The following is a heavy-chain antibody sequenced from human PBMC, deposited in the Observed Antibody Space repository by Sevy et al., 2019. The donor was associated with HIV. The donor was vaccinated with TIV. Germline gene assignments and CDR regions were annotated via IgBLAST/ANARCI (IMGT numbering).Heavy chain of an antibody. CDR3: ASLYCSGGSCYPYYYYGMDV. J-gene: IGHJ6*02. D-gene: IGHD2-15*01. CDR1: GFTFSSYE. CDR2: ISSSGSTI. V-gene: IGHV3-48*03. Sequence: GGSLRLSCAASGFTFSSYEMNWVRQAPGKGLEWVSYISSSGSTIYYADSVKGRFTISRDNAKNSLYLQMNSLRAEDTAVYYCASLYCSGGSCYPYYYYGMDVWGQGTTVTVSS.